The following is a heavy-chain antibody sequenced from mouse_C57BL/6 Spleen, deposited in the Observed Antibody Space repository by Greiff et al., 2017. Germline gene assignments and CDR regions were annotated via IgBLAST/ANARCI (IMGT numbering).Heavy chain of an antibody. CDR1: GYAFSSYW. J-gene: IGHJ2*01. Sequence: VKLQESGAELVKPGASVKISCKASGYAFSSYWMNWVKQRPGKGLEWIGQIYPGDGDTNYNGKFKGKATLTADKSSSTAYMQLSSLTSEDSAVYFCARRFYYDYDGIDYWGQGTTLTVSS. V-gene: IGHV1-80*01. CDR3: ARRFYYDYDGIDY. D-gene: IGHD2-4*01. CDR2: IYPGDGDT.